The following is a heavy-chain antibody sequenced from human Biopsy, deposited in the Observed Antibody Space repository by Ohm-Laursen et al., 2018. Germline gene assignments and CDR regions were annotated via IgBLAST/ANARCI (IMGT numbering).Heavy chain of an antibody. CDR1: GGSISSDY. J-gene: IGHJ4*02. D-gene: IGHD4-17*01. V-gene: IGHV4-59*12. CDR3: ARDSPSYADYPFDY. CDR2: IYYSGGT. Sequence: GTLSLTCTVSGGSISSDYWSWIRQTPGKGLEWIGYIYYSGGTTYNPSLKSRVTMSLDTSKNQFSLRLRSVTAADTAVYYCARDSPSYADYPFDYWGQGTLVTVPS.